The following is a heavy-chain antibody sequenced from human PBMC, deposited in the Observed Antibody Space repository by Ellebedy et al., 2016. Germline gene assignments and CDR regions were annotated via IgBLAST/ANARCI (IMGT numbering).Heavy chain of an antibody. CDR1: EFTFSSYA. CDR3: AKGAYYYDSSGYYPTIYYFDY. CDR2: ISGSGGST. V-gene: IGHV3-23*01. J-gene: IGHJ4*02. Sequence: GESLKISCAASEFTFSSYAMSWVRQAPGKGLEWVSAISGSGGSTYYADSVKGRFTISRDNSKNTLYLQMNSLRAEDTAVFYCAKGAYYYDSSGYYPTIYYFDYWGQGTLVTVSS. D-gene: IGHD3-22*01.